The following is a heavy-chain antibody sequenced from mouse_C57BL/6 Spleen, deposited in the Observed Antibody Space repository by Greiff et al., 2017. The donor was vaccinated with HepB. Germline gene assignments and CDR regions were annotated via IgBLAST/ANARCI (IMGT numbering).Heavy chain of an antibody. D-gene: IGHD1-1*02. Sequence: EVQLVESGGDLVKPGGSLKLSCAASGFTFSSYGMSWVRQTPDKRLEWVATISSGGSYTYYPDSVKGRFTISRDNAKNTLYLQMSSLKSEDTAMYYCARHGTLVKGGDFDVWGTGTTVTVSS. CDR2: ISSGGSYT. J-gene: IGHJ1*03. CDR1: GFTFSSYG. V-gene: IGHV5-6*01. CDR3: ARHGTLVKGGDFDV.